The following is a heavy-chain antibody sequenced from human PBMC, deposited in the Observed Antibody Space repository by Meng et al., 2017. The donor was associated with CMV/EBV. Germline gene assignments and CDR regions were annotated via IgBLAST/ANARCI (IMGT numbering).Heavy chain of an antibody. CDR1: GFTFSSYS. CDR2: ISSSSSYI. Sequence: EVQLVESGGGRVKAGGSLRRPCAASGFTFSSYSMNWVRQAPGKGLEWVSSISSSSSYIYYADSAKGRFTISRDNAKNSLYLQMNSLRAEDTAVYYCARDRVEMATINYFDYWGQGTLVTVSS. CDR3: ARDRVEMATINYFDY. D-gene: IGHD5-24*01. V-gene: IGHV3-21*01. J-gene: IGHJ4*02.